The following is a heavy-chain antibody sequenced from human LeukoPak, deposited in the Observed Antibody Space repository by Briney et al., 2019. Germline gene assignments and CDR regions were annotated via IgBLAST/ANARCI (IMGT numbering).Heavy chain of an antibody. CDR3: ARSVNYYSAMDV. Sequence: GESLKISCEASGYNFATYWIGWARQMPGKGLEWMGIIYPGDSDTRYSLSFQGQVTISANKSINTAYLQWNSLKASDIAMYYCARSVNYYSAMDVWGQGTSVTVSS. D-gene: IGHD6-19*01. V-gene: IGHV5-51*01. CDR2: IYPGDSDT. CDR1: GYNFATYW. J-gene: IGHJ6*02.